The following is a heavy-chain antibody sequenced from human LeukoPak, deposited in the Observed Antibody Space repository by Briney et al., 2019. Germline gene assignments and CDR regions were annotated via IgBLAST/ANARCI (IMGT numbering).Heavy chain of an antibody. Sequence: QPGGSLRLSCEASGFTFSAYAMTWVRQAPGKGLEWVSSIGSDNKPHYSESVKGRFTISRDNSKNTLYLQMNSLRAEDTAVYYCAKDPYRASSGLVDYWGQGTLVTVSS. J-gene: IGHJ4*02. V-gene: IGHV3-23*05. CDR2: IGSDNKP. D-gene: IGHD5-12*01. CDR3: AKDPYRASSGLVDY. CDR1: GFTFSAYA.